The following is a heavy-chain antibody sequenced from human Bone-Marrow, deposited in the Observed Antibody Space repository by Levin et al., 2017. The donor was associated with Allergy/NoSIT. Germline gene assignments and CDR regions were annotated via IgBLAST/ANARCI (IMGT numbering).Heavy chain of an antibody. CDR3: ARDIGPVWSLPH. CDR2: VYHSGNT. CDR1: GYFISSGYY. J-gene: IGHJ4*02. V-gene: IGHV4-38-2*02. Sequence: PSETLSLTCAVSGYFISSGYYWGWVRQPPGKGLEWIGSVYHSGNTHYNPSLESRITISVDTSKNQFSLKLSSVTAADTAVYYCARDIGPVWSLPHWGQGTLVTVSS. D-gene: IGHD3-10*01.